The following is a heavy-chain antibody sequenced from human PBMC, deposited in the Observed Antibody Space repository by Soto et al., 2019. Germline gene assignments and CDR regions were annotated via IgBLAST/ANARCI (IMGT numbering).Heavy chain of an antibody. CDR2: MKGYSGSP. V-gene: IGHV1-8*01. J-gene: IGHJ4*02. D-gene: IGHD1-26*01. Sequence: QVQLLQSGAEVKKPGASVKISCKASGYNFNNYEINWVRQAPAQGLEWMGWMKGYSGSPLYAQNFQGRLTLTRDTSTNTAYLELTSLAYEDTAIYFCARRRGESYYGLDNWGQGTLVTVSS. CDR3: ARRRGESYYGLDN. CDR1: GYNFNNYE.